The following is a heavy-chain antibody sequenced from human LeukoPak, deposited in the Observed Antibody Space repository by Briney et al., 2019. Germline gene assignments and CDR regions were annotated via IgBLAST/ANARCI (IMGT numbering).Heavy chain of an antibody. V-gene: IGHV3-21*01. CDR2: ISSSSSYI. D-gene: IGHD2-15*01. Sequence: GGSLRLSCAASGFTFSSYRMNWVRQAPGKGLEWVSSISSSSSYIYYADSVKGRFTISRDNAKNSLYLQMNSLRAEDTAVYYCARAVVVVAATAYYYYGMDVWGQGTTVTVSS. CDR1: GFTFSSYR. J-gene: IGHJ6*02. CDR3: ARAVVVVAATAYYYYGMDV.